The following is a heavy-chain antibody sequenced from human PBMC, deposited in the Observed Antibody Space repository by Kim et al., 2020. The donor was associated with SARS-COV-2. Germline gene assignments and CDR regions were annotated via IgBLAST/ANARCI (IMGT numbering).Heavy chain of an antibody. CDR2: IDCGDGYT. V-gene: IGHV1-3*01. Sequence: ASVKVSCKTSGYTFTRDSIHWVRQAPGQGLEWMGAIDCGDGYTKYSEKFQGRVTFTRDTSASTAYMELSGLRSEDSAVFYCLGGYYSDYWGQGTPVTVSS. CDR1: GYTFTRDS. CDR3: LGGYYSDY. D-gene: IGHD2-15*01. J-gene: IGHJ4*02.